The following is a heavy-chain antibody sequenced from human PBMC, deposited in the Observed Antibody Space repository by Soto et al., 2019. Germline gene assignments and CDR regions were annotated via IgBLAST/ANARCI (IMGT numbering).Heavy chain of an antibody. CDR3: AKDKPTPITMIVVVITTSAFDI. CDR2: ISGSGGST. J-gene: IGHJ3*02. CDR1: GFTFSSYA. V-gene: IGHV3-23*01. Sequence: SGGSLRLSCAASGFTFSSYAMSWVRQAPGKGLEWVSAISGSGGSTYYADSVKGRFTISRDNSKNTLYMQMNSLRAEDTAVYYCAKDKPTPITMIVVVITTSAFDIWGQGTMVTVSS. D-gene: IGHD3-22*01.